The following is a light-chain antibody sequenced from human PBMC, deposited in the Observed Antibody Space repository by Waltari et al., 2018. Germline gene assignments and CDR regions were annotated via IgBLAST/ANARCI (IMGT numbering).Light chain of an antibody. Sequence: DIQMTQSPSSLSASVGDSITITCRASQAISNSLAWYQQKPGKAPKLLLYAASRLESGVPSRFSGSGPGTDYTLTISSLQPEDFATYYCQQYYSTFWTFGQGTKVDIK. CDR1: QAISNS. J-gene: IGKJ1*01. CDR2: AAS. V-gene: IGKV1-NL1*01. CDR3: QQYYSTFWT.